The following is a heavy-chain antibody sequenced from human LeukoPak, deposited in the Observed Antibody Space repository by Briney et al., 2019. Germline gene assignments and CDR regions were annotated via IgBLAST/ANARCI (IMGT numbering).Heavy chain of an antibody. CDR1: GGTFSSYA. D-gene: IGHD2-2*01. CDR2: IIPIFGTA. J-gene: IGHJ4*02. Sequence: SVKVSCKASGGTFSSYAISWVRQAPGQGLEWMGGIIPIFGTANYARKFQGRVTITADESTSTAYMELSSLRSEDTAVYYCARDGGYCSSTSCHDYWGQGTLVTVSS. CDR3: ARDGGYCSSTSCHDY. V-gene: IGHV1-69*13.